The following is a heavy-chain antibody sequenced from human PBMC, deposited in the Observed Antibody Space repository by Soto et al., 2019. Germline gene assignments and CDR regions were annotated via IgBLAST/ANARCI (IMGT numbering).Heavy chain of an antibody. V-gene: IGHV3-30-3*01. CDR2: ISYDGSNK. D-gene: IGHD6-6*01. CDR3: ARGGSIAAADDAFDI. CDR1: GFTFSSYA. J-gene: IGHJ3*02. Sequence: GGSLRLSCAASGFTFSSYAMHWVRQAPGKGLEWVAVISYDGSNKYYADSVKGRFTISRDNSKNTLYLQMNSLRAEDTAVYYCARGGSIAAADDAFDIWGQGTMVTVSS.